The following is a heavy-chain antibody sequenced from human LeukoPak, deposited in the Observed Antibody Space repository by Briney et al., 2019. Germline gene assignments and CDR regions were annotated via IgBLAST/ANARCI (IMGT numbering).Heavy chain of an antibody. J-gene: IGHJ4*02. V-gene: IGHV3-49*04. D-gene: IGHD3-16*02. CDR1: GFIFGDYA. Sequence: GRSLRLSCTASGFIFGDYAMSWVRQAPGKGLEWVGFIRSNTYGGTTEYAASVKGRFTISRDDSKGIAYLQMNSLKSEDTAVYYCSRCLGELSDWGQGTLVTVSS. CDR2: IRSNTYGGTT. CDR3: SRCLGELSD.